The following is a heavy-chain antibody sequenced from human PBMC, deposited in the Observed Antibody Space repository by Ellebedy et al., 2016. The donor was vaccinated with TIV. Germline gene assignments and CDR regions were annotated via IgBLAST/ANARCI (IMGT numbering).Heavy chain of an antibody. V-gene: IGHV3-7*03. D-gene: IGHD3-10*01. CDR1: GFTFSFYW. Sequence: GESLKISCAGSGFTFSFYWMSWVRQAPGKGPEWVANINKDGSEKFYVDSVKGRFPISRDNAKTSLSMPMNSLGAEDTAVYYWANPPGVVAMWGQGTLVTVSS. J-gene: IGHJ4*02. CDR3: ANPPGVVAM. CDR2: INKDGSEK.